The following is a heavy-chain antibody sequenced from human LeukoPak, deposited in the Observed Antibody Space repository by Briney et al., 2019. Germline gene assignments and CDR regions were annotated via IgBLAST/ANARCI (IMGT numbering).Heavy chain of an antibody. V-gene: IGHV1-2*02. D-gene: IGHD3-10*01. CDR1: GYTFSGYY. CDR3: ASGDRVTMLRGGNIGYFDY. Sequence: GASVKVSCKASGYTFSGYYMHWVRQAPGQGLEWMGWINPNSGGTDYAQKFQGRVTMTRDTSISTAYMELSRLRSDDTAVYYCASGDRVTMLRGGNIGYFDYWGQGTLVTVPS. J-gene: IGHJ4*02. CDR2: INPNSGGT.